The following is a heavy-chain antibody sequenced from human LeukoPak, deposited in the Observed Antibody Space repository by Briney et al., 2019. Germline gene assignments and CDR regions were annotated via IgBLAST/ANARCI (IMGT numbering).Heavy chain of an antibody. Sequence: ASVKVSCKASGYTFTSYGISWVRQAPGQGLEWMGLISAYNGNTNHAQKVQGRVTMTTDTSTSTAYMELRSLRSDDTAVYYCATCSGGSCYTDAFDIWGQGTMVTVSS. CDR1: GYTFTSYG. J-gene: IGHJ3*02. CDR2: ISAYNGNT. D-gene: IGHD2-15*01. CDR3: ATCSGGSCYTDAFDI. V-gene: IGHV1-18*01.